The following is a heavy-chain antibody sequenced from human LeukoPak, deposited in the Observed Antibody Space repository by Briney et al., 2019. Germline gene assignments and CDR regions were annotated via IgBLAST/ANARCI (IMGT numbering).Heavy chain of an antibody. V-gene: IGHV1-18*01. CDR2: INTYDGNT. Sequence: ASVKVSCKASGYTFTSYGISWVRQAPGQGLEWMGWINTYDGNTNSAQNFQGRVTMTTDTSTNTAYMELRSLRSDDTAVYYCARDTTVTTEEIYFYDGMDVWGQGTTVTVSS. J-gene: IGHJ6*02. CDR1: GYTFTSYG. CDR3: ARDTTVTTEEIYFYDGMDV. D-gene: IGHD4-17*01.